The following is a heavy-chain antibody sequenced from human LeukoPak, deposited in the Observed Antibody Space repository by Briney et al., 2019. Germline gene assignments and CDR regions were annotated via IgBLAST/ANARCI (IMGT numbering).Heavy chain of an antibody. CDR1: VYTFTGYY. Sequence: ASVKVSCKASVYTFTGYYMHWVRQAPGQGLEWMGWINPNSACTNYAQKFQGTVTMTRDTSISTAYMELSRLRSDDTAVYYCARERAFVVVVPAAKYYYYGMDVWGQGTTVTVSS. CDR2: INPNSACT. J-gene: IGHJ6*02. D-gene: IGHD2-2*01. V-gene: IGHV1-2*02. CDR3: ARERAFVVVVPAAKYYYYGMDV.